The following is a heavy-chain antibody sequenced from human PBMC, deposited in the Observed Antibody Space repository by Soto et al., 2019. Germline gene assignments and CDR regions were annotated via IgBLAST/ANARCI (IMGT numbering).Heavy chain of an antibody. CDR3: ARGRGYSSSAAEAFDY. J-gene: IGHJ4*02. CDR2: MNPYNGNT. Sequence: ASVKVSCKASGYTFTSYDINWVRQAPGQGLERMGWMNPYNGNTNYAQKLQDRVTMTTDTSTSTAYMELRSLRSDDTAVYYCARGRGYSSSAAEAFDYWGQGTLVTVSS. V-gene: IGHV1-18*01. CDR1: GYTFTSYD. D-gene: IGHD6-6*01.